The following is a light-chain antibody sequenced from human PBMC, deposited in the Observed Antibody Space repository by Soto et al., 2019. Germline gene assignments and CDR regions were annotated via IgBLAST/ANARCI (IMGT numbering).Light chain of an antibody. Sequence: EIVLTQSPATLSLSPGERATLSCRASQSVSSYLAWYQQKPGQAPRLLIYDASNRATGIPARFSGSGSGTDFTLTISSLEPEDFAVYYCQQRSNWLMYTFGHGTKLEIK. V-gene: IGKV3-11*01. CDR3: QQRSNWLMYT. CDR1: QSVSSY. CDR2: DAS. J-gene: IGKJ2*01.